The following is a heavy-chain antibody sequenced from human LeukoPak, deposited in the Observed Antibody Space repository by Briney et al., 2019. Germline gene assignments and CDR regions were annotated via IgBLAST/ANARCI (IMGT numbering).Heavy chain of an antibody. CDR3: AKGSLYGDYYYYGMDV. D-gene: IGHD4-17*01. J-gene: IGHJ6*02. CDR2: ISSSSGYI. CDR1: GFTFSSYS. V-gene: IGHV3-21*01. Sequence: GGSLRLSCAASGFTFSSYSMNWVRQAPGKGLEWVSSISSSSGYIYYADSVKGRFTISRDNAKNSLYLQMNSLRAEDTAVYYCAKGSLYGDYYYYGMDVWGQGTTVTVSS.